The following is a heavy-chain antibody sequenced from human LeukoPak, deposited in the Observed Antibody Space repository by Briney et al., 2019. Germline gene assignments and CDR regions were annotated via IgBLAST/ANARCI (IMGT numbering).Heavy chain of an antibody. CDR1: GFTFSSYS. J-gene: IGHJ4*02. CDR2: ISSSSSYI. CDR3: ARESYDYVWGSYRDFGY. Sequence: PGGSLRLSCARSGFTFSSYSMNWVRQAPGKGLEWVSSISSSSSYIYYADSVKGRFTISRDNAKNSLYLQMNSLRAEDTAVYYCARESYDYVWGSYRDFGYWGQGTLVTVSS. V-gene: IGHV3-21*01. D-gene: IGHD3-16*02.